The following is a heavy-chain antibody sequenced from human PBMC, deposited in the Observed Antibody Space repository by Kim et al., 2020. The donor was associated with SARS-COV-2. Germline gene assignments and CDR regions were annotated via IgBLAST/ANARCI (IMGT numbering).Heavy chain of an antibody. V-gene: IGHV4-39*01. CDR2: SCYSGST. J-gene: IGHJ4*02. CDR1: GRSISSSRNN. D-gene: IGHD3-16*02. Sequence: SETLSLTCTASGRSISSSRNNWGWIRQRPGKGLEWFGSSCYSGSTYYNPSMKSRVTISVDTTKNQFSLKLSPVTAADTAGYYGAGVKSDAYVWGIYRYDFDYWGQGTLVTVSS. CDR3: AGVKSDAYVWGIYRYDFDY.